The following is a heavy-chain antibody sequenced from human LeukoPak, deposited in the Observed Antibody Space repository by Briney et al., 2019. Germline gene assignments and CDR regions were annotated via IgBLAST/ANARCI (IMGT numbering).Heavy chain of an antibody. CDR3: ARIGLLSSNFDY. J-gene: IGHJ4*02. V-gene: IGHV3-23*01. D-gene: IGHD3-9*01. CDR1: GFTFNTYA. Sequence: GGSLRLSCAASGFTFNTYAMGWVRQAPGKGLEWVSAISSNGGSIFYADSVKGRFTMSSDNPKNTLYLQMNSLGAADTAVYYCARIGLLSSNFDYWGQGTLVTVSS. CDR2: ISSNGGSI.